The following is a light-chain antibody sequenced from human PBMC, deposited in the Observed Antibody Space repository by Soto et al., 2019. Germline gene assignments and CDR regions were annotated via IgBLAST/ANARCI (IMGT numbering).Light chain of an antibody. Sequence: QPVLTQSPSASASLGASVKLTCTLSSGHSSYAIAWHQQQPEKGPRYLMKLNNDGSHSKGDGIPDRFSGSSSGAERYLTISSLQYEDEADYYCHTWSTGIQVFGGGTKLTVL. CDR1: SGHSSYA. CDR3: HTWSTGIQV. CDR2: LNNDGSH. V-gene: IGLV4-69*01. J-gene: IGLJ2*01.